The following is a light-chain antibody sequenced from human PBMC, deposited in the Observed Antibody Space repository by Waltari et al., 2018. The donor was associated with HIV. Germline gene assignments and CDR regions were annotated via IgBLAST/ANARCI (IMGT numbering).Light chain of an antibody. CDR2: TNN. Sequence: QSVLTQPPSASGTPGQRVTISCSGSSSNIGFNIVNWYQQLPGAAPKLLIYTNNQRPAGVPDRFAGAKSGTSASLAISGLQSEGEADYYCAAWDDSLNGLVFGGGTKLTVL. V-gene: IGLV1-44*01. CDR1: SSNIGFNI. CDR3: AAWDDSLNGLV. J-gene: IGLJ3*02.